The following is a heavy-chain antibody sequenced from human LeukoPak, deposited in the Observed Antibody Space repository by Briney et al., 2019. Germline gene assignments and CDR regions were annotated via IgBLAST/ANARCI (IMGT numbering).Heavy chain of an antibody. Sequence: GGSLRLSCAASGFTVSSNYMSWVRQAPGKGLEWVAVIWYDGSNKYYADSVKGRFTISRDNFKNTPYLQMNSLRAEDTAVYYCARPTYSGSYYWFDYWGQGTLVTVSS. J-gene: IGHJ4*02. D-gene: IGHD1-26*01. CDR1: GFTVSSNY. CDR2: IWYDGSNK. V-gene: IGHV3-33*08. CDR3: ARPTYSGSYYWFDY.